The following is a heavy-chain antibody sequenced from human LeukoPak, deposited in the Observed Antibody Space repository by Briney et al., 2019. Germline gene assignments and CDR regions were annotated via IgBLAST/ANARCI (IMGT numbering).Heavy chain of an antibody. CDR1: GFTFSSHS. V-gene: IGHV3-48*01. CDR3: AKDRRGAAAGTDRFDY. D-gene: IGHD6-13*01. Sequence: DPGGSLRLSCAASGFTFSSHSMNWVRQAPGKGLEWISYISSSSSTIYYADSVKGRFTISRDNAKNSLYLQMNSLRAEDTAVYYCAKDRRGAAAGTDRFDYWGQGTLVTVSS. J-gene: IGHJ4*02. CDR2: ISSSSSTI.